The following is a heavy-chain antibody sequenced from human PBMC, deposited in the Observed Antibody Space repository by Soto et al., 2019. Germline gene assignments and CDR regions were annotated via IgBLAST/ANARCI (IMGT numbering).Heavy chain of an antibody. CDR2: IYYSGST. CDR1: GGSISSYY. V-gene: IGHV4-59*01. CDR3: ARDFAKLVRPTAGGDYYYYMDV. J-gene: IGHJ6*03. Sequence: QVQLQESGPGLVKPSETLSLTCTVSGGSISSYYWSWIRQPPGKGLEWIGYIYYSGSTNYNPSLKSRVTISVDTSKNQFSLKLSSVTAADTAVYYCARDFAKLVRPTAGGDYYYYMDVWGKGTTVTVSS. D-gene: IGHD3-3*01.